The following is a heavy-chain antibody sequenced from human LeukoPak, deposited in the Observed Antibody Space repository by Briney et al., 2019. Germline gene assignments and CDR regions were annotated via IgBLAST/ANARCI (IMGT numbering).Heavy chain of an antibody. Sequence: GGSLRLSCVASGFTFSDYWMSWVRQAPGMGLEWVANIETDGDEKNYVDSVKGRFTISRDNASSSLYLQMSSLRVEDTAVYYCARDIPSGFYTPDYWGRGTLVTVSS. J-gene: IGHJ4*02. CDR1: GFTFSDYW. CDR2: IETDGDEK. CDR3: ARDIPSGFYTPDY. V-gene: IGHV3-7*01. D-gene: IGHD5-12*01.